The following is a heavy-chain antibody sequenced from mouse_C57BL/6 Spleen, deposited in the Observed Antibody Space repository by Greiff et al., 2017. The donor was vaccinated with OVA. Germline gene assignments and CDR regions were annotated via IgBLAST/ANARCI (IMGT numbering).Heavy chain of an antibody. CDR2: INPNNGGT. V-gene: IGHV1-26*01. Sequence: EVQLQQSGPELVKPGASVKISCKASGYTFTDYYMNWVKQSHGKSLEWIGDINPNNGGTSYNQKFKGKATLTVDKSSSTAYMELRSLTSEDSAVYYCAKGGSEYFDYWGQGTTLTVSS. J-gene: IGHJ2*01. CDR1: GYTFTDYY. D-gene: IGHD1-1*01. CDR3: AKGGSEYFDY.